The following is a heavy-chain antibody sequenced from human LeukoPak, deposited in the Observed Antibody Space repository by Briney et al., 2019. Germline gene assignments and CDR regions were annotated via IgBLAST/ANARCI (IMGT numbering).Heavy chain of an antibody. CDR3: ARDAPLSSPHYDSSGYRYYMDV. Sequence: GGSLRLSCAASGFTFSSYWMHCVRQAPGKGLVWVSRVDSEGRITTYADSVKGRFTISRDNAKNTLYLQMNSLRAEDTAVYYCARDAPLSSPHYDSSGYRYYMDVWGKGTTVTVSS. D-gene: IGHD3-22*01. V-gene: IGHV3-74*01. CDR1: GFTFSSYW. CDR2: VDSEGRIT. J-gene: IGHJ6*03.